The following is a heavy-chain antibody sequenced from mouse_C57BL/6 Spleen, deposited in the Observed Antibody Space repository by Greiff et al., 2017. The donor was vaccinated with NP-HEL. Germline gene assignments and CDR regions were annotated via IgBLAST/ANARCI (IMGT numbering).Heavy chain of an antibody. CDR2: INPSSGYT. CDR1: GYTFTSYT. CDR3: AREEEIYYGYDGWFAY. Sequence: QVQLQQSGAELARPGASVKMSCKASGYTFTSYTMHWVQQRPGQGLEWIGYINPSSGYTKYNQKFKDKATLTADKYTSTAYMQLSSLTSEDSAVYYCAREEEIYYGYDGWFAYWGQGTLVTVSA. D-gene: IGHD2-2*01. J-gene: IGHJ3*01. V-gene: IGHV1-4*01.